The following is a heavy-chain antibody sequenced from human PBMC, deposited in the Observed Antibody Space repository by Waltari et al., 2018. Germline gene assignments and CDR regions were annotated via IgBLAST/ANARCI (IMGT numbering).Heavy chain of an antibody. Sequence: DVQLLESGGDSVQSGGSLRLSCVASGFTFENYAMNWVRQAPGKGLQWVSAISASGSTTYYADSVKGRFTISRDTSKSTLFLQMNNLRVEDTALYYCAKDLDGKFYYGYYNMDVWGQGTTV. J-gene: IGHJ6*02. CDR2: ISASGSTT. CDR1: GFTFENYA. V-gene: IGHV3-23*01. CDR3: AKDLDGKFYYGYYNMDV. D-gene: IGHD3-22*01.